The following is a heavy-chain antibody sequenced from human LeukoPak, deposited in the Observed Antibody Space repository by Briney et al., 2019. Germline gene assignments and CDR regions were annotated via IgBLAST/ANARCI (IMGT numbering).Heavy chain of an antibody. V-gene: IGHV4-59*01. J-gene: IGHJ6*03. Sequence: SETLSLTCTVSGGSISSYYWSWIRQPPGKGLEWIGYIYYSGSTNYNPSLKSRVTISVDTSKNQFSLKLSSVTAADTAVYYCASLIRDYYYTSGRYPVYYQYMDVWGKGTTVIISS. CDR3: ASLIRDYYYTSGRYPVYYQYMDV. D-gene: IGHD3-10*01. CDR2: IYYSGST. CDR1: GGSISSYY.